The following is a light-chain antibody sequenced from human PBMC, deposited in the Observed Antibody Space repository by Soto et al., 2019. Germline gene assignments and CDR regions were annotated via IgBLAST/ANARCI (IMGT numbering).Light chain of an antibody. CDR3: QHYNSYSEA. CDR1: QSISSY. J-gene: IGKJ1*01. Sequence: DIQMTQSPSSLSASVGDRVTITCRASQSISSYLNWFQQKPGKAPKVLIYATSGLQSGVPSRFSGSGSGTDFTLTISSLQPDDFATYYCQHYNSYSEAFGQGTKVELK. V-gene: IGKV1-39*01. CDR2: ATS.